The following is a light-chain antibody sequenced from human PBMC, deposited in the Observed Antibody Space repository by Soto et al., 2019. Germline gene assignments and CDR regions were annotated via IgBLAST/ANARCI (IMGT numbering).Light chain of an antibody. J-gene: IGKJ1*01. Sequence: DIQMTQSPSSLSASVGDRVTITCRASEDISNYLAWYQQKPGKVPKLLIYGASTLQSGAPSRFNGSGSGTNFTLTISSLQHEDVTTYCCQNNNRAPWTFGQGTKLPSK. V-gene: IGKV1-27*01. CDR3: QNNNRAPWT. CDR2: GAS. CDR1: EDISNY.